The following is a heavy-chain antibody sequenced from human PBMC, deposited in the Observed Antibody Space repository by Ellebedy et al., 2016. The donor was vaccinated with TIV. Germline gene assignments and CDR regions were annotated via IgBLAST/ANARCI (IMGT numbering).Heavy chain of an antibody. Sequence: PGGSLRLSCAASGFSFRDAWMSWVRQAPGKGLEWVSALSGSGGSTYYADSVNGRFTISRDNSKNTLYLQLNSLRAEDAALYYCARTSTMTTFGASDFWGQGTMVTVSS. V-gene: IGHV3-23*01. CDR2: LSGSGGST. J-gene: IGHJ3*01. D-gene: IGHD3-16*01. CDR3: ARTSTMTTFGASDF. CDR1: GFSFRDAW.